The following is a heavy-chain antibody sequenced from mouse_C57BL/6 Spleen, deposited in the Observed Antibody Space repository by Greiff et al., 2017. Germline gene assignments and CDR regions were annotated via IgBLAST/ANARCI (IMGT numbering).Heavy chain of an antibody. D-gene: IGHD1-1*01. CDR3: ARQVYGSSYFGY. V-gene: IGHV5-9*01. Sequence: EVHLVESGGGLVKPGGSLKLSCAASGFTFSSYTMSWVRQTPGKRLEWVATISGGGGNTYYPDSVKGRFTISRDTAKNTLYLQMSSLRSADTALYYCARQVYGSSYFGYWGQGTTLTVSS. CDR1: GFTFSSYT. J-gene: IGHJ2*01. CDR2: ISGGGGNT.